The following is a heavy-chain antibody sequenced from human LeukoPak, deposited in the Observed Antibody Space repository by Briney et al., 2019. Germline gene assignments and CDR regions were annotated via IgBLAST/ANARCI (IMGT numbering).Heavy chain of an antibody. CDR2: ISSSGSTI. Sequence: GGSLRLSCAASGFTFSDYYMSWIRQAPGKGLEWVSYISSSGSTICYADSVKGRFTISRDNAKNSLYLQMNSLRAEDTAVYYCARDQNFWSGYEAFDIWGQGTMVTVSS. V-gene: IGHV3-11*01. CDR1: GFTFSDYY. D-gene: IGHD3-3*01. CDR3: ARDQNFWSGYEAFDI. J-gene: IGHJ3*02.